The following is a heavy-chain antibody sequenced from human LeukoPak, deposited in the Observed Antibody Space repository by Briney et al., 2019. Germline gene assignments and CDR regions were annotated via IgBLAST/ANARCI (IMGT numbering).Heavy chain of an antibody. V-gene: IGHV1-69*04. CDR1: GGTFSSYA. CDR3: ARMPLGYCSGGSCYYFDY. D-gene: IGHD2-15*01. Sequence: ASVEVSCKASGGTFSSYAISWVRQAPGQGLEWMGRIIPILGIANYAQKFQGRVTITADKSTSTAYMELSSLRSEDTAVYYCARMPLGYCSGGSCYYFDYWGQGTLVTVSS. CDR2: IIPILGIA. J-gene: IGHJ4*02.